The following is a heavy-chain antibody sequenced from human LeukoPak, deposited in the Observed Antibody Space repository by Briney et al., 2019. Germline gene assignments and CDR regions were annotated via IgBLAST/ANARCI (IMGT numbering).Heavy chain of an antibody. D-gene: IGHD3-22*01. V-gene: IGHV4-30-4*01. CDR3: ARFYYYDSSGYLNDAFDI. Sequence: PSETLSLTCTVSGYSISSDYYWSWIRQPPGKGLEWIGYIYYSGSTYYNPSLKSRVTISVDTSKNQFSLKLSSVTAADTAVYFCARFYYYDSSGYLNDAFDIWGQGTMVTVSS. CDR2: IYYSGST. J-gene: IGHJ3*02. CDR1: GYSISSDYY.